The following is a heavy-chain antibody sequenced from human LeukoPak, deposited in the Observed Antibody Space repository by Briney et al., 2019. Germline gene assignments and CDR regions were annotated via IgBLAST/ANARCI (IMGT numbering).Heavy chain of an antibody. CDR1: GYTFTSYG. D-gene: IGHD6-19*01. V-gene: IGHV1-18*01. CDR2: ISAYNGNT. Sequence: ASVKVSCKASGYTFTSYGISWVRQAPAQGLEWMGWISAYNGNTNYAQKLQGRVTMTTDTSTSTAYMELRSLRSDDTVVYYCARPVSSRWRKWCHLWGQGTLVTVSS. J-gene: IGHJ4*02. CDR3: ARPVSSRWRKWCHL.